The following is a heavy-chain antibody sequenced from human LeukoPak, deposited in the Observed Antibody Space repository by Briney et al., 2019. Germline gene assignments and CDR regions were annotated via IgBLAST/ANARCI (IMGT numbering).Heavy chain of an antibody. CDR3: ARVKRLRRYGMDV. CDR1: GGSFSGYY. V-gene: IGHV4-34*01. J-gene: IGHJ6*02. CDR2: INHSGST. Sequence: SETLSLTCAVYGGSFSGYYWSWIRQPPGKGLEWIGEINHSGSTNYNPSLKSRVTISVDTSKNQFSLKLSSVTAADTAVYYCARVKRLRRYGMDVWGQGTTVTVSS.